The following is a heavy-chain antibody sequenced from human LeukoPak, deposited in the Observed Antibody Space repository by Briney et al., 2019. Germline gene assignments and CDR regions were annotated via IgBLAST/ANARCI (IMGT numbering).Heavy chain of an antibody. Sequence: GGSLRLSCAASGFTFSSYAMSWARQAPGEGLVWVSRINSDDSIINYADSVKGRFTISRDNAKNTLYLQMNSLRAEDTAVYYCARAGNYRFDYWGQGTLVTVSS. CDR1: GFTFSSYA. CDR3: ARAGNYRFDY. D-gene: IGHD1-7*01. V-gene: IGHV3-74*01. J-gene: IGHJ4*02. CDR2: INSDDSII.